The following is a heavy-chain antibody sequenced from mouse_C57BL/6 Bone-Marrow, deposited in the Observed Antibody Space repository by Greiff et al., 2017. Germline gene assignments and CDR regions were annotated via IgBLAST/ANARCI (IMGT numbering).Heavy chain of an antibody. Sequence: EVKLVESGGGLVQSGRSLRLSCATSGFTFSDFYMEWVRQAPGKGLEWIAASRNKANDYTTEYSASVKGRFIVSRDTSQSILYLQMHALRAEDTAIYYCARDAILYDYGGYFDVWGTGTTVTVSS. CDR2: SRNKANDYTT. CDR3: ARDAILYDYGGYFDV. D-gene: IGHD2-4*01. J-gene: IGHJ1*03. V-gene: IGHV7-1*01. CDR1: GFTFSDFY.